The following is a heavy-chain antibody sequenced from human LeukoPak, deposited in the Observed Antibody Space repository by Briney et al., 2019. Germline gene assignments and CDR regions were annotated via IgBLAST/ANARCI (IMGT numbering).Heavy chain of an antibody. Sequence: GASVKVSCKASGGTFSSYAISWVRQAPGQGLEWMGGIIPIFGTANYAQKFQGRVTITADESTSTAYMELSSLRSEDTAVYYCAYRRGSGPKWFDPWGQGTLVTVSS. D-gene: IGHD2-15*01. V-gene: IGHV1-69*13. CDR3: AYRRGSGPKWFDP. CDR2: IIPIFGTA. CDR1: GGTFSSYA. J-gene: IGHJ5*02.